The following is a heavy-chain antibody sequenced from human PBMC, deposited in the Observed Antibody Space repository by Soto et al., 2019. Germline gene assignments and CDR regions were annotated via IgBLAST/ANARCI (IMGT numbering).Heavy chain of an antibody. CDR1: GFTLASYG. V-gene: IGHV3-23*01. D-gene: IGHD1-26*01. CDR2: ISGSGANT. J-gene: IGHJ4*02. CDR3: AKGGGNPLIVRATQIHF. Sequence: GGSLRLSCAASGFTLASYGMGWVRQAPGKGLAWVSCISGSGANTYYADSVKGRFTISRDNSKNTVFLQMRSLRADDTAVYYCAKGGGNPLIVRATQIHFWGQRTLVTVSS.